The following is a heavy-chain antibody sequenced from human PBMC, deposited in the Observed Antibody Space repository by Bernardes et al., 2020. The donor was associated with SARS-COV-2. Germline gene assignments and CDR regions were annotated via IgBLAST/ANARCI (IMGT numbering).Heavy chain of an antibody. J-gene: IGHJ4*02. D-gene: IGHD6-13*01. Sequence: GESLRLSCVASGFTFGSFAMSWVRQAPGKGLEWVSAISDISTRLYYTDSVKGRFTISRDNSKNTLYLQMNTLRADDTAVYFCVKEAAETAYGDFWGQGILVTVAS. CDR3: VKEAAETAYGDF. CDR2: ISDISTRL. CDR1: GFTFGSFA. V-gene: IGHV3-23*01.